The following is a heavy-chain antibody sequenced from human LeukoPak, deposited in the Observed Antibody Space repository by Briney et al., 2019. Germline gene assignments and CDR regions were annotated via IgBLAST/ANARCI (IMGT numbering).Heavy chain of an antibody. CDR1: GGSFSGYY. CDR2: INHSGST. CDR3: ARPYYYDSSGVFDP. D-gene: IGHD3-22*01. Sequence: SETLSLTCAVYGGSFSGYYWSWIRQPPGKGLEWIGEINHSGSTNYNPSLKSRVTISVDTSKNQFSLKLSSVTAADTAVYYCARPYYYDSSGVFDPWGQGTLVTVSS. J-gene: IGHJ5*02. V-gene: IGHV4-34*01.